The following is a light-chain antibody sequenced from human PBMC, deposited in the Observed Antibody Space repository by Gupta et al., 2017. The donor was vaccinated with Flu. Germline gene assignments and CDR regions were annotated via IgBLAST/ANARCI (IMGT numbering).Light chain of an antibody. J-gene: IGLJ2*01. CDR2: RNS. CDR1: SSNIGRNY. Sequence: QSMLTQPASVSGAPGQAVNISCSGSSSNIGRNYVYWYQQLPEMAPNLLLFRNSQRASPVPARCSCATNCDSAATVISARRHEDEGGDYCSDWDDCIGSFEVFGGGTQLTVL. V-gene: IGLV1-47*01. CDR3: SDWDDCIGSFEV.